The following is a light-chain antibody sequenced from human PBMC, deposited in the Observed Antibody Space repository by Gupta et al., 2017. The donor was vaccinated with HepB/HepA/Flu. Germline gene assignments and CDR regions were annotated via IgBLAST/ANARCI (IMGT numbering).Light chain of an antibody. CDR1: SSDVGGYNY. CDR3: SSYTSSSTLDYV. CDR2: DVS. V-gene: IGLV2-14*03. Sequence: GTSSDVGGYNYVSWYQQHPGKAPKLMIYDVSNRPSGVSNPFSGSKSGNTASLTTTGLQAEDEADYYCSSYTSSSTLDYVFGTGTKVTVL. J-gene: IGLJ1*01.